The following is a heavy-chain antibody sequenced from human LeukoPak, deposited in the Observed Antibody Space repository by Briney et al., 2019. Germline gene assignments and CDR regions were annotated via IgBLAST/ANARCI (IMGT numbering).Heavy chain of an antibody. CDR2: IIPIFGTA. Sequence: ASVKVSCKASGGTFSSYAISWVRQAPGQGLEWMGGIIPIFGTANYAQKFQGRVTITADESTSTAYMELSSLRSEDTAVYYCARGIVGASANYYYYGIDVWGQGTTVTVSS. V-gene: IGHV1-69*13. D-gene: IGHD1-26*01. CDR3: ARGIVGASANYYYYGIDV. CDR1: GGTFSSYA. J-gene: IGHJ6*02.